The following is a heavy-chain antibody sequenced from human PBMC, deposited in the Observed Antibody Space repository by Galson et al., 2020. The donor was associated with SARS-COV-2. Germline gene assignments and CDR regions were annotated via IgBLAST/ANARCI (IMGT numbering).Heavy chain of an antibody. CDR3: ARDLGIQLWLDYYCYGMDV. CDR1: GYTFTGYY. D-gene: IGHD5-18*01. Sequence: ASVKVSCKASGYTFTGYYMHWVRQAPGQGLEWMGWINPNSGGTNYAQKFQGRVTMTRDTSISTAYMELSRLRSDDTAVYYCARDLGIQLWLDYYCYGMDVWGQGTTVTVSS. CDR2: INPNSGGT. V-gene: IGHV1-2*02. J-gene: IGHJ6*02.